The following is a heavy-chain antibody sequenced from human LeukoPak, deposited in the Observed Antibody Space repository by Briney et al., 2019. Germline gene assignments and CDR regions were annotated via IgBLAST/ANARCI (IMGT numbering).Heavy chain of an antibody. CDR3: ARRGYNYAYVFDY. D-gene: IGHD5-18*01. Sequence: GESLKISCKGSGYSFTSYWIGWVRQMPGKGPEWMGIIYPGDSDTKYSPSFQGQVTISADKSISTAYLQWSSLKASDTAMYYCARRGYNYAYVFDYWGQGTLVTVSS. CDR2: IYPGDSDT. V-gene: IGHV5-51*01. CDR1: GYSFTSYW. J-gene: IGHJ4*02.